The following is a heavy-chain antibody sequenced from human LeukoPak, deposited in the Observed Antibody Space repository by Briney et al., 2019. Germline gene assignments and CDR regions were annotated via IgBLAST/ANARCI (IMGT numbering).Heavy chain of an antibody. CDR1: GYSISSGYY. J-gene: IGHJ3*01. CDR2: IYHSGST. CDR3: ASDLGGSALV. Sequence: PSETLSLTCTVSGYSISSGYYWGWIRQPPGKGLEWIGSIYHSGSTYYNPSLKSRVTISVDTSKNQFSLKLSSVTAADTAVYYCASDLGGSALVWGQGTMVTVSS. D-gene: IGHD1-26*01. V-gene: IGHV4-38-2*02.